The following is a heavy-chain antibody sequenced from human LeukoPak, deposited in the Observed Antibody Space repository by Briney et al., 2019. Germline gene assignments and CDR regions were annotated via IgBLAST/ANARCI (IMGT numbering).Heavy chain of an antibody. CDR3: AKGAWAADGPMGNNFAS. CDR2: IPYDASDK. CDR1: GFRFSDYG. Sequence: PGGSLRLSCVASGFRFSDYGMHWVRQAPGKGLEWVAFIPYDASDKYYADSVKGRFTISRDNSNNTLTLRMNSLRTEDTSIYFCAKGAWAADGPMGNNFASWGQGSLVTVSS. D-gene: IGHD6-13*01. V-gene: IGHV3-30*02. J-gene: IGHJ4*02.